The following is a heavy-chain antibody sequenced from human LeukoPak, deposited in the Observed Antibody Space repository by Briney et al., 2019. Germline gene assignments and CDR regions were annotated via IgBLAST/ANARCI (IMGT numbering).Heavy chain of an antibody. CDR1: GFSFDDYT. CDR2: INWDGSSI. CDR3: VKDGLTGDFDY. D-gene: IGHD1-26*01. J-gene: IGHJ4*02. V-gene: IGHV3-43*01. Sequence: GGSLRLSCAASGFSFDDYTMRWVRQAPGKGLEWVSLINWDGSSIYYVDSVKGRFTISRDNSKNSLYLQMNSLRTEDTALYYCVKDGLTGDFDYWGQGTLVTVSS.